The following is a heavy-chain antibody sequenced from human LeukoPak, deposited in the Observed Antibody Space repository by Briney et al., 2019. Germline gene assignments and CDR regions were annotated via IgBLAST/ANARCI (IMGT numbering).Heavy chain of an antibody. J-gene: IGHJ4*02. V-gene: IGHV3-21*01. CDR2: ISSSSSYI. CDR3: ARGDYYGSGTPGY. CDR1: GFTFSSYS. D-gene: IGHD3-10*01. Sequence: GGSLRLSCAASGFTFSSYSMNWVRQAPGKGLEWVSSISSSSSYIYYADSVKGRFTISRDNAKNSLYLQIKSLRAEDTAVYYCARGDYYGSGTPGYWGQGTLVTVSS.